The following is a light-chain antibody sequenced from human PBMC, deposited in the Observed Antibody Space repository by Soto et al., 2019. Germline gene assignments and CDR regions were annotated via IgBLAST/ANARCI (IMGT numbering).Light chain of an antibody. V-gene: IGKV3-20*01. CDR3: QQYGSSPWT. CDR1: QSVSRNY. CDR2: GAS. J-gene: IGKJ1*01. Sequence: ERATLSCRASQSVSRNYLAWYQQKPGQAPRLLIYGASSRAAGTPDRFTGSGSGTDFTLSIDRLEPEDFAVYHCQQYGSSPWTFGQGTKVDIK.